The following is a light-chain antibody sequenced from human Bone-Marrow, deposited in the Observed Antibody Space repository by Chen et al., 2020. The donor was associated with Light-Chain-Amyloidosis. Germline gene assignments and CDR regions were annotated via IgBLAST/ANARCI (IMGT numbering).Light chain of an antibody. CDR1: QDITTY. CDR3: QQYDDLPFT. Sequence: DIQMTQSPSSLSASVGDRVTITCQASQDITTYLNWYQQKPGKAPKLLMSDAPTLQTGVPSRFSGRGSGTDFTFPISSLQPEDIGTYYCQQYDDLPFTFGPGTTVDMK. CDR2: DAP. V-gene: IGKV1-33*01. J-gene: IGKJ3*01.